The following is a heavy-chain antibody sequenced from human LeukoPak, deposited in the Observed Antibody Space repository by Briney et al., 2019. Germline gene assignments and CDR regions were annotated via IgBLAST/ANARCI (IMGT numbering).Heavy chain of an antibody. CDR2: INPNSGGT. D-gene: IGHD5-24*01. Sequence: GASVKVSCKASGYTFTGYYMHWVRQAPGQGLEWMGWINPNSGGTNYAQKFQGWVTMTRDTSISTAYMELSRLRSDDTAVYYCARAGTVEMTPLDYWSQGTLVTVSS. J-gene: IGHJ4*02. CDR3: ARAGTVEMTPLDY. V-gene: IGHV1-2*04. CDR1: GYTFTGYY.